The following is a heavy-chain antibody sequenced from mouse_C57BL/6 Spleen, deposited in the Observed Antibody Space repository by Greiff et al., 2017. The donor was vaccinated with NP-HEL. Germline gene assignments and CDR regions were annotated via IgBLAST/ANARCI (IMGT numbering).Heavy chain of an antibody. CDR2: IHPNSGST. Sequence: VQLQQPGAELVKPGASVKLSCKASGYTFTSYWMHWVKQRPGQGLEWIGMIHPNSGSTNYNEKFKSKATLTVDKSSSTAYMQLSSLTSEDSAVYYCARGDSSGYVDYAMDYWGQGTSVTVSS. J-gene: IGHJ4*01. CDR1: GYTFTSYW. V-gene: IGHV1-64*01. CDR3: ARGDSSGYVDYAMDY. D-gene: IGHD3-2*02.